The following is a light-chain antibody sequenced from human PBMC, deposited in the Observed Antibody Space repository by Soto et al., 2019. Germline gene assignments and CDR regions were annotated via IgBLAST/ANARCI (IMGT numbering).Light chain of an antibody. CDR1: QSISSY. Sequence: DLQMTQSPSSLSASVGDRVTITCRASQSISSYLNSYQQKPGKAPKLLIYAASSLQSGVPSRFSGSGSGTDFTLTISSLQPEDFATYYYQQSYSTPIYTFGQGTKLEIK. CDR3: QQSYSTPIYT. V-gene: IGKV1-39*01. J-gene: IGKJ2*01. CDR2: AAS.